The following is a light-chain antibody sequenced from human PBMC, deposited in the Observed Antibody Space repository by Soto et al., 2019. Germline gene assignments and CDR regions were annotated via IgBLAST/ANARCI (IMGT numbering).Light chain of an antibody. CDR2: DAS. J-gene: IGKJ2*01. Sequence: EIVLPQSPGTLSLSPGEGTTVSGRASHSVNSNLLAWFQQKPGQAPRLLIHDASRRATGIPDRFSGSGSGTDFTLSISRLEPEDLAVYYCHQYVSSPLTFGQGTKLEIK. CDR3: HQYVSSPLT. V-gene: IGKV3-20*01. CDR1: HSVNSNL.